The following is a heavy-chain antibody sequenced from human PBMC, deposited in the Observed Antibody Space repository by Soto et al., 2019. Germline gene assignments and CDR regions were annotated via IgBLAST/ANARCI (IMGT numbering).Heavy chain of an antibody. J-gene: IGHJ3*01. CDR3: ARALSGWIRSSFDF. CDR2: INPNVGDS. CDR1: GYTFAANY. V-gene: IGHV1-2*02. D-gene: IGHD3-10*01. Sequence: ASVKVSCKVSGYTFAANYIHWLRQAPGQGPEWMGWINPNVGDSKFAPKFQGAVSTTADTSVATVFLELSRLRSDASAVYYCARALSGWIRSSFDFGGQGTVVTVSS.